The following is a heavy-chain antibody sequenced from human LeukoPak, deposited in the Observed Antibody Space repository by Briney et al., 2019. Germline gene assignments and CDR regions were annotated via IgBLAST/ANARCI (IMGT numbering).Heavy chain of an antibody. V-gene: IGHV3-23*01. CDR2: ISDSGDGT. CDR1: GFTFSSYA. CDR3: ANGLPPDY. D-gene: IGHD4-17*01. Sequence: GGSLRLSCAASGFTFSSYAMTWVRQAPGKGLEWVSGISDSGDGTYYADSVKGRFTISRADSKNTRYLQMNSLRDEDTALYSCANGLPPDYGGKGTLVTVPS. J-gene: IGHJ4*02.